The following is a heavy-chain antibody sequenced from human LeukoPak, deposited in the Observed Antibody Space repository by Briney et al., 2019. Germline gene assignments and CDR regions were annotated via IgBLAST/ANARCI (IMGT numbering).Heavy chain of an antibody. V-gene: IGHV4-30-4*01. CDR1: GGSISSGDYY. J-gene: IGHJ6*02. CDR2: IYYSGST. D-gene: IGHD3-10*01. CDR3: ARVRMSITMVRGVIGYYYYGMDV. Sequence: SETLSLTCTVSGGSISSGDYYWSWIRQPPGKGLEWIGYIYYSGSTYYNPSRKSRVTISVDTSKNQFSLKLSSVTAADTAVYYCARVRMSITMVRGVIGYYYYGMDVWGQGTTVTVSS.